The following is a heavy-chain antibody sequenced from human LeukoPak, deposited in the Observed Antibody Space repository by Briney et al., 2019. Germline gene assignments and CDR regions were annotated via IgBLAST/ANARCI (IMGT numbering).Heavy chain of an antibody. CDR3: ARGGYPDGMDV. J-gene: IGHJ6*02. CDR2: IGTAGEA. V-gene: IGHV3-13*01. D-gene: IGHD6-25*01. CDR1: GFTFSNYD. Sequence: GGSLRLSCAASGFTFSNYDMHWVRQATGGGLEWVSGIGTAGEAYYAGSVKGRFTISRENAKNSLYLQMNSLRAGDTAVYYCARGGYPDGMDVWGQGTTVTVSS.